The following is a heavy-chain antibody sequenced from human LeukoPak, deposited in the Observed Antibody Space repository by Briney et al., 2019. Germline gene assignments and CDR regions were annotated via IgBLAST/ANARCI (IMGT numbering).Heavy chain of an antibody. J-gene: IGHJ2*01. CDR1: GGSISSSNW. CDR2: IYHSGST. CDR3: ARDASVSYWYFDL. Sequence: SETLSLTCAVSGGSISSSNWWSWVRQPPGKGLEWIGEIYHSGSTNYNPSLKSRVTISVDKSKNQFPLKLSSVTAADTAVYYCARDASVSYWYFDLWGRGTLVTVSS. V-gene: IGHV4-4*02.